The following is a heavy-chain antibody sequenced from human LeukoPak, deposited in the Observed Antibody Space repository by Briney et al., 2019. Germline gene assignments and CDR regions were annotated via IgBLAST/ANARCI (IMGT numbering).Heavy chain of an antibody. CDR1: GFTFSRYW. V-gene: IGHV3-7*05. D-gene: IGHD4-17*01. CDR2: IKQDGSQK. CDR3: ARDPTVTNFHDAFDI. J-gene: IGHJ3*02. Sequence: GGSLRLSCAASGFTFSRYWMSWVRQAPGKGLEWVAPIKQDGSQKEYVDSVNGRFTISRDNAKNSLYLQMNSLRAEDTAVYYCARDPTVTNFHDAFDIWGQGTMVAVSS.